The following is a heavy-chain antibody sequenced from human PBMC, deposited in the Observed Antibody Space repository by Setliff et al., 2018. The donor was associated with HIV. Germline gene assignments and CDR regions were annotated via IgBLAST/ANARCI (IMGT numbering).Heavy chain of an antibody. V-gene: IGHV4-4*07. J-gene: IGHJ4*02. D-gene: IGHD4-17*01. CDR2: VSSRGDT. CDR1: DSGTYY. Sequence: SETLSLTCTVSDSGTYYWSWIRQPAGKGLEWIGRVSSRGDTNYNPPLKSRVTMSVDTSKNQFSLKLTSVTASDTAVYYCARAAAGNTGPFDLWGQGSPVTVSS. CDR3: ARAAAGNTGPFDL.